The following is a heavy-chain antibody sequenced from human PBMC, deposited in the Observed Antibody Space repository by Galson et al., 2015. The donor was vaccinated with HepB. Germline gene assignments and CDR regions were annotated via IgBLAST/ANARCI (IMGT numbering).Heavy chain of an antibody. D-gene: IGHD4-17*01. Sequence: SLRLSCAASGFTFSSYSMNWVRQAPGKGLEWVSSISSSSSYIYYADSVKGRFTISRDNAKNSLYLQMNSLRAEDTAVYYCARDVGGYGDYRAFDYWGQGTLVTVSS. CDR1: GFTFSSYS. V-gene: IGHV3-21*01. J-gene: IGHJ4*02. CDR3: ARDVGGYGDYRAFDY. CDR2: ISSSSSYI.